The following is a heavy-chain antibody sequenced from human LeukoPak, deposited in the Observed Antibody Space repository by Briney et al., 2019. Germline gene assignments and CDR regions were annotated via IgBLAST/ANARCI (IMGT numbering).Heavy chain of an antibody. Sequence: GGSLRLSCAASGFRFNTYWMHWVRQAPGEGLVWVSLISSDGSKALYADSVQGRFTISRDNSKNTLYLQMNSLRAEDTAVYYCARGFRIAVTADAFDIWGQGTMVTVSS. D-gene: IGHD6-19*01. CDR1: GFRFNTYW. CDR3: ARGFRIAVTADAFDI. J-gene: IGHJ3*02. V-gene: IGHV3-74*01. CDR2: ISSDGSKA.